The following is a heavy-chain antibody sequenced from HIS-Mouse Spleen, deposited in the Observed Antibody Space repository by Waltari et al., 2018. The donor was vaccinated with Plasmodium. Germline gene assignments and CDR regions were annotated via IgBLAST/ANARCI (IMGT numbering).Heavy chain of an antibody. CDR1: GYTFSSYG. V-gene: IGHV1-18*01. J-gene: IGHJ4*02. Sequence: QVQLVQSGAEGKRPGASVKVSCKASGYTFSSYGISWVRQAPGQRLEWMGWVIGDKGNTNYAQKVQGRVTMTTDTSTSTAYMELRSLRSDDTAVYYCARLLPWVHGHFDYWGQGTLVTVSS. D-gene: IGHD1-26*01. CDR2: VIGDKGNT. CDR3: ARLLPWVHGHFDY.